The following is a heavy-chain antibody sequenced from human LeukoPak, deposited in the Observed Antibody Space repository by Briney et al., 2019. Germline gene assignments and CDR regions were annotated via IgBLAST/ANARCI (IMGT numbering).Heavy chain of an antibody. V-gene: IGHV1-2*02. CDR3: ARQYYYGSGSWPFDY. J-gene: IGHJ4*02. CDR1: GYTFTGYY. D-gene: IGHD3-10*01. Sequence: ASVKVSCKASGYTFTGYYMHWVRQAPGQGLEWMGWINPNSGGTNYAQKFQGRVTMTRDTSISTAYMELSRLRSDDTAVYYCARQYYYGSGSWPFDYWGRGTLVTVSS. CDR2: INPNSGGT.